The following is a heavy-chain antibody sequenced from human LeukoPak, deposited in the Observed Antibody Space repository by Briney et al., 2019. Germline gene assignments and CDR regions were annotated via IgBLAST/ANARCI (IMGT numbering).Heavy chain of an antibody. J-gene: IGHJ5*02. CDR2: ISSGGDYT. D-gene: IGHD6-19*01. V-gene: IGHV3-23*01. CDR1: GLTVSNNY. Sequence: GGSLRLSCAASGLTVSNNYMSWVRQAPGRGLEWVSAISSGGDYTNSADSVKGRFTISRDNSRNTLYLQMNSLRAEDTAVYYCAKDRASGSGSYSYRGFDHWGQGTLVTASS. CDR3: AKDRASGSGSYSYRGFDH.